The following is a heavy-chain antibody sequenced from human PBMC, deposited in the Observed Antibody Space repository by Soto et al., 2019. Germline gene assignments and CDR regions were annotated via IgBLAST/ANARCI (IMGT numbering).Heavy chain of an antibody. CDR2: IYYSGST. CDR3: ARDGDYYDSSGYYWRYFDY. V-gene: IGHV4-30-4*01. Sequence: QVQLQESGPGLVKPSQTLSLTCTVSGGSISSGDYYWSWIRQPPGKGLEWIGYIYYSGSTYYNPSLKHRVTISVDTSKNPCSLKLSSVTAADTAVDYGARDGDYYDSSGYYWRYFDYWGQGTLVTVSS. D-gene: IGHD3-22*01. J-gene: IGHJ4*02. CDR1: GGSISSGDYY.